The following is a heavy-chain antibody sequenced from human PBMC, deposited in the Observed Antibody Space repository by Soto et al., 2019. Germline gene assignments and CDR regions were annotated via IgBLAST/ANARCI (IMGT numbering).Heavy chain of an antibody. CDR1: GFTFSGYS. Sequence: EVQLVESGGGLVQPGGSLRLSCAASGFTFSGYSMNWVRQAPGKGLEWVSYISTGSSTIYYADSVKGRFTISRDNAKNSLYLHMNSLKDEDTAVYYCAREGYYDSSGYYTYYFDYWGQGTLVTVSS. CDR2: ISTGSSTI. J-gene: IGHJ4*02. D-gene: IGHD3-22*01. V-gene: IGHV3-48*02. CDR3: AREGYYDSSGYYTYYFDY.